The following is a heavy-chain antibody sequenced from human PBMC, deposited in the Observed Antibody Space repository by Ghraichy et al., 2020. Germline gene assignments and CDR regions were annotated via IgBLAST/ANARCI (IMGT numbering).Heavy chain of an antibody. D-gene: IGHD3-22*01. J-gene: IGHJ6*02. Sequence: LSLTCAASGITFSRYAMHWVRQAPGKGLEWVAVTSYDGSNKQYADSVKGRFTISRDNSKNMLFLQMNSLRDEDTAVYYCAKERDTSGYYSFRGDYYGMDVWGQGTTVTVSS. V-gene: IGHV3-30*18. CDR2: TSYDGSNK. CDR1: GITFSRYA. CDR3: AKERDTSGYYSFRGDYYGMDV.